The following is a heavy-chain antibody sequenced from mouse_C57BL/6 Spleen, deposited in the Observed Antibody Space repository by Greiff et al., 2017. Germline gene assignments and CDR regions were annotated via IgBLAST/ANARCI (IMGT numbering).Heavy chain of an antibody. CDR2: IDPSDSDT. Sequence: QVQLQQPGAELVRPGSSVKLSCKASGYTFTSYWMHWVKQRPIQGLEWIGNIDPSDSDTHYNQKFKDKATLTVDKSSSTAYMQLSSLASEDSSVCYCAGDCGNSPLDYWGQGTSLTVSS. CDR1: GYTFTSYW. CDR3: AGDCGNSPLDY. J-gene: IGHJ2*02. D-gene: IGHD1-1*01. V-gene: IGHV1-52*01.